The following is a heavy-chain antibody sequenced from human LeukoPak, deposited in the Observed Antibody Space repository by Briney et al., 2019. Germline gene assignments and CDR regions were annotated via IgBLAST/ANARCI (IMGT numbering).Heavy chain of an antibody. V-gene: IGHV1-3*01. CDR1: GYTFTRYS. J-gene: IGHJ6*02. CDR3: ARGNSWAGSGYLYYYYGMDV. Sequence: GASVKVSCKASGYTFTRYSMHWVRQAPGQRLEWMGWINAGDGDTKYSQKLQGRVTITRDASANTVYMQLSSLRSEDTAVYYCARGNSWAGSGYLYYYYGMDVWGQGTTVTVSS. CDR2: INAGDGDT. D-gene: IGHD3-3*01.